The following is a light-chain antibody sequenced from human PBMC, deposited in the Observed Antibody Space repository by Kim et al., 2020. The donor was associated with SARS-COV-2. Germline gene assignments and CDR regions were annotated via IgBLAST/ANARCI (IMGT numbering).Light chain of an antibody. J-gene: IGLJ7*01. CDR1: SSDIGFYNY. V-gene: IGLV2-14*03. Sequence: QSALTQPASVFGSPGQSITISCTGTSSDIGFYNYVAWYQQRPGEAPKLMIYDVSNRPSGVSYRFSGSKSGNTASLTISGLQAEDEADYYCSSFTTSSTLLFGGGTQLTVL. CDR2: DVS. CDR3: SSFTTSSTLL.